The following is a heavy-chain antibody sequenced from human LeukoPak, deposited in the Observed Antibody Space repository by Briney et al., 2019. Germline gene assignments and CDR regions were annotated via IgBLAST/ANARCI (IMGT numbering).Heavy chain of an antibody. J-gene: IGHJ5*02. Sequence: SETLSLTCTVSGGSINSGEYYWSWIRQPPGKGLEWIGYIYHSGDTYYDRPLKNRITISKDTSKNQFSLRLSSVTAADTAVYYCARGDYNDFPYWFDPWGQGTLVTVSS. D-gene: IGHD3-3*01. CDR1: GGSINSGEYY. CDR3: ARGDYNDFPYWFDP. CDR2: IYHSGDT. V-gene: IGHV4-30-4*01.